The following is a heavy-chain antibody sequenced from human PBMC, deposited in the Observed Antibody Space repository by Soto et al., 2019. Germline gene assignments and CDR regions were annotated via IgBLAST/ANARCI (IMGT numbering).Heavy chain of an antibody. CDR1: GFVFKDSS. Sequence: EVLLVESGGGLVQPGGSLKLSCAASGFVFKDSSIHWVRQASGKGLEWIGRIRDRAYNYATAYAASVKGRFTISRDDSNNMSYLQMNRLETEDTAIYYCTRLISAAQDYWGQGTLVTVSS. CDR2: IRDRAYNYAT. CDR3: TRLISAAQDY. D-gene: IGHD3-10*01. J-gene: IGHJ4*02. V-gene: IGHV3-73*01.